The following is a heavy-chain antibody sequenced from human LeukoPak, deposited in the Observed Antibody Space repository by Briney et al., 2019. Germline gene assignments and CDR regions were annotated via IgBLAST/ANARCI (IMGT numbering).Heavy chain of an antibody. CDR1: GFSFSTYS. CDR2: VSGTSEYI. D-gene: IGHD6-19*01. Sequence: PGGSLRLSCAASGFSFSTYSMIWVRQAPGKGLEWVSSVSGTSEYIYYADSVRGRSTISRDNAKNTVYLQMNSLRAEDTAVYYCARWYSSGWYSDYWGQGTLVTVSS. J-gene: IGHJ4*02. V-gene: IGHV3-21*06. CDR3: ARWYSSGWYSDY.